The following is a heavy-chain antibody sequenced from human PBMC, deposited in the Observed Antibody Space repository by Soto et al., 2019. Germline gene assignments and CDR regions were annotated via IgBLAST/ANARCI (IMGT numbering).Heavy chain of an antibody. V-gene: IGHV3-7*01. CDR1: GFMFRSYW. CDR2: IKQDGSEI. CDR3: ASYSGSYFPVGHDR. D-gene: IGHD3-10*01. Sequence: VYLVESGGGLVEPGGSLRLSCEASGFMFRSYWMSWVRQAPGEGLEWVANIKQDGSEIHYLESVEGRFTIFRDNARWSLFLQMKSLRAEDTAVYFCASYSGSYFPVGHDRWGQGTLVVVSS. J-gene: IGHJ5*02.